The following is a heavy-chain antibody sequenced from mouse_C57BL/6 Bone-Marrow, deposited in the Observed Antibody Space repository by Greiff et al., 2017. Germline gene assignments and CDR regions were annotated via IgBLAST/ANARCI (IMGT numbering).Heavy chain of an antibody. D-gene: IGHD1-1*01. CDR3: ARDNGSGYFDY. V-gene: IGHV5-16*01. CDR2: INYDGSST. J-gene: IGHJ2*01. CDR1: GFTFSDYY. Sequence: DVHLVESEGGLVQPGSSMKLSCTASGFTFSDYYMAWVRQVPEKGLEWVANINYDGSSTYYLDSLKSRFIISRDNAKNILYLQMSSLKSEDTATYYCARDNGSGYFDYWGQGTTLTVSS.